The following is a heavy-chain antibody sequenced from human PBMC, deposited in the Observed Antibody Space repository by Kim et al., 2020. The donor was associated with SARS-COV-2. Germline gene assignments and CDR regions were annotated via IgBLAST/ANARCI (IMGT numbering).Heavy chain of an antibody. J-gene: IGHJ1*01. CDR3: ARWLDGRRSIFQY. CDR1: GFTFNDYV. Sequence: GGSLRLSCAASGFTFNDYVISWVRQAPGKGLEWVSSITGGSDNIFYADSVKGRFTISRDNAKTSVSLELNNLGAEDTAVYYCARWLDGRRSIFQYWGQGTLVTVSS. V-gene: IGHV3-21*06. D-gene: IGHD6-19*01. CDR2: ITGGSDNI.